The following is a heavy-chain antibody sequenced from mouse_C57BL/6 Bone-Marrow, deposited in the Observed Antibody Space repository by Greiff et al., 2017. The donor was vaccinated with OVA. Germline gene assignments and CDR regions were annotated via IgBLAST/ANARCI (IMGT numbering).Heavy chain of an antibody. V-gene: IGHV3-6*01. D-gene: IGHD1-2*01. CDR2: ISYDGSN. Sequence: DVKLQESGPGLVKPSQSLSLTCSVTGYSITSGYYWNWIRQFPGNKLEWMGYISYDGSNNYNPSLKNRISITRDTSKNQFFLKLNSVTTEDTATYYCARDGVTTADWYFDVWGTGTTVTVSS. J-gene: IGHJ1*03. CDR1: GYSITSGYY. CDR3: ARDGVTTADWYFDV.